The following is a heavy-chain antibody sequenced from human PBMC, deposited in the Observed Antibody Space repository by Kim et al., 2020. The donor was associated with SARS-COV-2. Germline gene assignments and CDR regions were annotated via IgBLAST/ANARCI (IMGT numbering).Heavy chain of an antibody. V-gene: IGHV4-59*09. Sequence: PSLRRRVPISVDTSKNQLSLKRSSVTAADTAVYYCARGNSSFYYSYGMDVWGQGTTVTVSS. D-gene: IGHD6-13*01. J-gene: IGHJ6*02. CDR3: ARGNSSFYYSYGMDV.